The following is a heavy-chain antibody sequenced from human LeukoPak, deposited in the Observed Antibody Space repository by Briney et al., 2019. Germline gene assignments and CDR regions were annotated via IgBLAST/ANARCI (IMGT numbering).Heavy chain of an antibody. D-gene: IGHD6-13*01. CDR1: GGSFSGYY. CDR2: INHSGST. V-gene: IGHV4-34*01. J-gene: IGHJ4*02. Sequence: SETLSLTCAVYGGSFSGYYWSWIRQPPGKGLEWIGEINHSGSTNYNPSLKSRVTIPVDTSKNQFSLKLSSVTAADTAVYYCARVGAAAGTSYWGQGTLVTVSS. CDR3: ARVGAAAGTSY.